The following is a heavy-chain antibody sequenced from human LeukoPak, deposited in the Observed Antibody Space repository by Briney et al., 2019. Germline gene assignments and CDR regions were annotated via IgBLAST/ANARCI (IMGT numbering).Heavy chain of an antibody. CDR2: ISSSGSTI. CDR1: GFTFSSYE. V-gene: IGHV3-48*03. CDR3: ARVVAVAAPGDY. D-gene: IGHD6-19*01. Sequence: GGSLRLSCAASGFTFSSYEMNWVRQAPGKGREWVSYISSSGSTIYYADSVKGRFTISRDNAKNSVYLQMNSLRAEDTAVYCCARVVAVAAPGDYWGQGTLVTVSS. J-gene: IGHJ4*02.